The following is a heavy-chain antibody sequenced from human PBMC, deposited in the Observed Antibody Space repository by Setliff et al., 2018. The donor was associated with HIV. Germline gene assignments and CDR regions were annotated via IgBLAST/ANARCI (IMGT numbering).Heavy chain of an antibody. CDR1: GGSISSYY. CDR3: AREREAWSAYDS. J-gene: IGHJ5*02. Sequence: SETLSLTCTVSGGSISSYYWSWIRQPPGKGLEWIGYIYYSGSTNYNPSLKSRVTISVDTSKNQFSLKLSSVTAADTAVYYCAREREAWSAYDSWGQGTLVTVSS. V-gene: IGHV4-59*01. CDR2: IYYSGST. D-gene: IGHD3-3*01.